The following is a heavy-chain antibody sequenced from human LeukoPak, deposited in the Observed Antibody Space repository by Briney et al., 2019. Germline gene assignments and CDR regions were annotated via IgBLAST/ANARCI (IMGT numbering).Heavy chain of an antibody. D-gene: IGHD1-14*01. CDR1: GFTFSNYA. CDR3: AREAPGPGHY. CDR2: INDRGIAT. V-gene: IGHV3-23*01. Sequence: PGGSLRLSCAASGFTFSNYAMSWVRQDPGKGLEWVSTINDRGIATYYADSVKGRFTISRDNSKNTLSLQVSSLRAEDTAIYYCAREAPGPGHYWGQGTLVTVSS. J-gene: IGHJ4*02.